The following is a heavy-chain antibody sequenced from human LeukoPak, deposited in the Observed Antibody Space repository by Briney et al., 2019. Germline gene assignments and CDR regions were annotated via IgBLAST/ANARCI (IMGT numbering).Heavy chain of an antibody. CDR1: GFTFSSYG. D-gene: IGHD1-26*01. CDR2: IRYDGSNK. J-gene: IGHJ4*02. CDR3: AKDPNFYYGERYFDY. V-gene: IGHV3-30*02. Sequence: PGGSLRLSCAASGFTFSSYGMHWVRQAPGKGLEWVAFIRYDGSNKYYADSVKGRFTISRDNSKNTLYLQMNSLRAEDTAVYYCAKDPNFYYGERYFDYWGQGTLVTVSS.